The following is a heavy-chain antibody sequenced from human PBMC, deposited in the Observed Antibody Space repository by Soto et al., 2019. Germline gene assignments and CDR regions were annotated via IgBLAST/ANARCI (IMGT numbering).Heavy chain of an antibody. CDR2: IIPICGTA. J-gene: IGHJ6*02. CDR3: GRDYRAWGATTGYYYYGMDV. Sequence: QVQLVQSGAEVKKPGSSVNISCKASGGTFSSYAISWVRQAPGQGLEWMGGIIPICGTANYAQKFQGRVTIAADQSTSAAYMELGSVRAEDTAVYYCGRDYRAWGATTGYYYYGMDVWGQETTVTVSS. CDR1: GGTFSSYA. V-gene: IGHV1-69*01. D-gene: IGHD1-26*01.